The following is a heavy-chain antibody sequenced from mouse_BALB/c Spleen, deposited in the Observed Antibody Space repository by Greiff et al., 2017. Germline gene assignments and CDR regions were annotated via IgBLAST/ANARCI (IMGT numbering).Heavy chain of an antibody. Sequence: QVQLKQSGPSLVQPSQSLSITCTVSGFSLTRYGVHWVRQSPGKGLEWLGVIWRGGSTDYNAAFMSRLSITKDNSKSQVFFKMNSLQADDTAIYYCAKSSYGSPYYFDYWGQGTTLTVSS. D-gene: IGHD1-1*01. CDR2: IWRGGST. V-gene: IGHV2-5-1*01. J-gene: IGHJ2*01. CDR3: AKSSYGSPYYFDY. CDR1: GFSLTRYG.